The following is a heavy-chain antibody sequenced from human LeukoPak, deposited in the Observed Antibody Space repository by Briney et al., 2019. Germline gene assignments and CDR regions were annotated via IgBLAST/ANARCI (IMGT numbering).Heavy chain of an antibody. J-gene: IGHJ4*02. D-gene: IGHD3-16*01. V-gene: IGHV1-18*01. CDR1: GYTFTSYG. Sequence: ASVKVSCKASGYTFTSYGISWVRQAPGQGLEWLGWISAYNGNTNCAQKLQGRVTMTTDTSTSTAYMELRSLRSDDTADYYCARVGGNGDYLDYWGQGTLVTVSS. CDR2: ISAYNGNT. CDR3: ARVGGNGDYLDY.